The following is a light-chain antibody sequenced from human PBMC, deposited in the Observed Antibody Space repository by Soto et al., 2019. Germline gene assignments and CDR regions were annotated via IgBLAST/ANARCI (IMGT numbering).Light chain of an antibody. Sequence: DTQMTQSPSTLSASVGDRVTITCRASQSISSWLAWYQQRPGRAPQLLIYKASTLKSGVPSRFSGGASGTELTLTIRSLQPDDFATYYWRRYDTPFPSFGQGTTVEI. CDR2: KAS. CDR1: QSISSW. J-gene: IGKJ1*01. CDR3: RRYDTPFPS. V-gene: IGKV1-5*03.